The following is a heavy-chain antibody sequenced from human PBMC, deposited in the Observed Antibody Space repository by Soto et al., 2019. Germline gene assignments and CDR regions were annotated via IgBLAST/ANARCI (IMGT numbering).Heavy chain of an antibody. CDR2: ISGSGGST. Sequence: EVQLLESGGGLVQPGGSLKLSCAASGFTFSSYAMSWVRQAPGKGLEWVSAISGSGGSTYYADSVKGRFTISRDNSKNTLYLQMNSLRAEDTAVYYCAKGPHGDYEAFLDYWGQGTLVTVSS. D-gene: IGHD4-17*01. V-gene: IGHV3-23*01. CDR1: GFTFSSYA. J-gene: IGHJ4*02. CDR3: AKGPHGDYEAFLDY.